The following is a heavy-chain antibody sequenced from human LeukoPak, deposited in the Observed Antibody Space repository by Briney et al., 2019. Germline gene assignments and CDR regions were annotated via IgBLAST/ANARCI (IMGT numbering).Heavy chain of an antibody. D-gene: IGHD6-6*01. Sequence: GGSLRLSCAASGFTFSSYSMNWVRQAPGKGLEWVSSISSSSSYIYYADSVKGRFTISRGNAKNSLNLQMNSLRAEDTAVYYCARDLSLYSSSSAYWGQGTLVTVSS. CDR3: ARDLSLYSSSSAY. V-gene: IGHV3-21*01. J-gene: IGHJ4*02. CDR1: GFTFSSYS. CDR2: ISSSSSYI.